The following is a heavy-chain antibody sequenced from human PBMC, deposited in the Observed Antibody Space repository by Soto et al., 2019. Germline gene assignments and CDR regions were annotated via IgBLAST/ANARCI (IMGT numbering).Heavy chain of an antibody. CDR3: ARGIRHFLEIDS. Sequence: QVQLQQWGAGLLKPSETLSLICAGYDGSYWSWIRQPPGKGLEWIGGIGQSGTTYYNASLTKSRVAISTDTSKNEFSLKLSSVTAADTAMYYCARGIRHFLEIDSWGQGTPVTVSS. J-gene: IGHJ4*02. CDR2: IGQSGTT. D-gene: IGHD3-3*01. V-gene: IGHV4-34*01. CDR1: DGSY.